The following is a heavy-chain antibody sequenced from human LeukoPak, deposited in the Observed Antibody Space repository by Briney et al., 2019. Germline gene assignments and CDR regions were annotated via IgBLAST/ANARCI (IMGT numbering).Heavy chain of an antibody. V-gene: IGHV1-24*01. D-gene: IGHD5-18*01. J-gene: IGHJ6*02. CDR1: GYTLTELS. CDR2: FDPEDGET. Sequence: GASVKVSCKVSGYTLTELSMHWVRQAPGKGLEWMGGFDPEDGETIYAQKFQGRVTMTEDTSTDTVYMELSSLRSEDTAVYYCARDTAMVTHYGMDVWGQGTTVTVSS. CDR3: ARDTAMVTHYGMDV.